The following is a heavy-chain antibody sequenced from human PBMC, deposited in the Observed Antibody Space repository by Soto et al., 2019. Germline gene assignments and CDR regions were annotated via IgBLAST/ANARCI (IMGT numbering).Heavy chain of an antibody. CDR2: ISLYSDGT. V-gene: IGHV1-18*01. Sequence: ASVKGSCKTSGYTFSNYGITWLRQAPGQPLEWLGWISLYSDGTNYAQKFQGRVSMTTDTSTTTAYMELRSLRSDDTAVYYCARVVPGAEAWFGPWGQGTLVTVSS. D-gene: IGHD2-2*01. CDR1: GYTFSNYG. CDR3: ARVVPGAEAWFGP. J-gene: IGHJ5*02.